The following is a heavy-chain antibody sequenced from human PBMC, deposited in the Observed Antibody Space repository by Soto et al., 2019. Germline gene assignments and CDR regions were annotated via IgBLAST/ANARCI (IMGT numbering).Heavy chain of an antibody. J-gene: IGHJ4*02. Sequence: PSETLSLTCTVSGGSISSYYWSWIRQPPGKGLEWIGYIHNSGSTNYNPSLQSRVTISLDTSKNQFSLKLSSVTAADTVVYYCARRSYRESSGYRYWGQGTLVTVSS. CDR1: GGSISSYY. D-gene: IGHD3-22*01. CDR3: ARRSYRESSGYRY. CDR2: IHNSGST. V-gene: IGHV4-59*08.